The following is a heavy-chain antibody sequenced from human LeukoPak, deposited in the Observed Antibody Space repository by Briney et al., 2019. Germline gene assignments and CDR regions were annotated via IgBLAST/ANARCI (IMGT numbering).Heavy chain of an antibody. Sequence: PSQTLSLTCTVSGGSISSGGYYWSWIRQHPGTGLEWIGYIYYSGSTYYNPSLKSRVTISVDTSKNQFSLKLSSVTAADTAVYYCARFPPPYYYDSSGYFDYWGQGTLVTVSS. CDR3: ARFPPPYYYDSSGYFDY. CDR2: IYYSGST. CDR1: GGSISSGGYY. J-gene: IGHJ4*02. D-gene: IGHD3-22*01. V-gene: IGHV4-31*03.